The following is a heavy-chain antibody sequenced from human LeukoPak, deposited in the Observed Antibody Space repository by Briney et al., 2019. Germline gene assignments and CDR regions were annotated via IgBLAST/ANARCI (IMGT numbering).Heavy chain of an antibody. J-gene: IGHJ4*02. V-gene: IGHV3-69-1*01. CDR3: ARTKTYYDFWSGYSHY. CDR2: ISVGSTI. Sequence: TGGSLRLSCAASGFTFSDFYMNWVRQAPGKGLEWVSSISVGSTIYYADSVKGRFTISRDNAKNSLYLQMNSLRAEDTAVYYCARTKTYYDFWSGYSHYWGQGTLVTVSS. CDR1: GFTFSDFY. D-gene: IGHD3-3*01.